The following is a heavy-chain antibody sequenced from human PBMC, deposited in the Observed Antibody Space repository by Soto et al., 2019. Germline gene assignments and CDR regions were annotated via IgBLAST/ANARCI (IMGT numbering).Heavy chain of an antibody. CDR3: ARVLQQQLVNRFDY. CDR2: ITSSSSYI. Sequence: GGSLRRSSAAFGFTFSSYIINWGHQAPGGGLEGVSSITSSSSYIYYADAVKSRFTISSDNAKNSLYLQMNSVRMEDAAMYYFARVLQQQLVNRFDYWGQGTLLMVSS. CDR1: GFTFSSYI. J-gene: IGHJ4*02. D-gene: IGHD6-13*01. V-gene: IGHV3-21*01.